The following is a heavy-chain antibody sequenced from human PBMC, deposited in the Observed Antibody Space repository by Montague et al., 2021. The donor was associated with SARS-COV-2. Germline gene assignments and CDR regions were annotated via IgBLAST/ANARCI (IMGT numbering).Heavy chain of an antibody. D-gene: IGHD3-10*01. Sequence: TLSLTCTVSGGSISSGSYYWSWIRQPAGKGLAWIGRIYTSGRTNYNPSLKSRVTISVDTSKNQFSLKLSSVTAADTAVYYCARDLAPYYGSGSYYNPIDAFDIWGQGTMVTVSS. CDR1: GGSISSGSYY. V-gene: IGHV4-61*02. CDR2: IYTSGRT. J-gene: IGHJ3*02. CDR3: ARDLAPYYGSGSYYNPIDAFDI.